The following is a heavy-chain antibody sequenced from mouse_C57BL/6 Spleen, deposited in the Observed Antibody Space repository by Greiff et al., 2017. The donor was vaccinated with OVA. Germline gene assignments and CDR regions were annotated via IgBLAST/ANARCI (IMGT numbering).Heavy chain of an antibody. CDR2: ISSGSSTI. D-gene: IGHD6-1*01. CDR3: ARAGPHFDY. J-gene: IGHJ2*01. Sequence: EVMLVESGGGLVKPGGSLKLSCAASGFTFSDYGMHWVRQAPEKGLEWVAYISSGSSTIYYAGTVKGRFTISRDNAKNTLFLQMTSLRSEDTAMYYCARAGPHFDYWGQGTTLTVSS. V-gene: IGHV5-17*01. CDR1: GFTFSDYG.